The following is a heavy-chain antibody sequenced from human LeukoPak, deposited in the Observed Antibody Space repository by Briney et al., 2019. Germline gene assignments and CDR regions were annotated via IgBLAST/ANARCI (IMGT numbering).Heavy chain of an antibody. CDR3: ARDREEGSYYYYGMDV. CDR2: INPSGGST. Sequence: VASVKVSCKASGYTFTSYYMHWVRQAPGQGLEWMGIINPSGGSTSYAQKFQGRVTMTRDTSPSTVYMELSSLRSEDTAVYYCARDREEGSYYYYGMDVWGQGTTVTVSS. D-gene: IGHD3-10*01. J-gene: IGHJ6*02. CDR1: GYTFTSYY. V-gene: IGHV1-46*01.